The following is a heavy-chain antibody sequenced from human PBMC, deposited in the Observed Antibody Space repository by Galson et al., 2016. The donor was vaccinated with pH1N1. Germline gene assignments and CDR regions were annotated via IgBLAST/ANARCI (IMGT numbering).Heavy chain of an antibody. Sequence: QSGAEVKKPGESLKISCKGSGYSFTTSWIGWVRQMPGKGLEWMGIIYAGDSDTRYSPSFQGQVTMSADKSISTVYLQWSSLKASDRARYYCARRTLLDMDVWGQGTTVIVSS. CDR3: ARRTLLDMDV. CDR1: GYSFTTSW. V-gene: IGHV5-51*01. CDR2: IYAGDSDT. J-gene: IGHJ6*02.